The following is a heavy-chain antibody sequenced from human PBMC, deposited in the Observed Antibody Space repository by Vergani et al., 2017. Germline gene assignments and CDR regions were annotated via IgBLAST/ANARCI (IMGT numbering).Heavy chain of an antibody. V-gene: IGHV3-23*03. D-gene: IGHD3-10*01. CDR2: IYSGGST. CDR1: GFTFSSYA. CDR3: ARDPRRVVRGVIINYFDY. Sequence: EVQVLESGGGLVQPGGSLRLSCAASGFTFSSYAMSWVRQAPGKGLEWVSVIYSGGSTYYADSVKGRFTISRDNSKNTLYLQMNSLRAEDTAVYYCARDPRRVVRGVIINYFDYWGQGTLVTVSS. J-gene: IGHJ4*02.